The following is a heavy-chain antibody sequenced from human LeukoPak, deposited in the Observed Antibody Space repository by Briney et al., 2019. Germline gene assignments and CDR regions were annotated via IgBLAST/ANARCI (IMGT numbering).Heavy chain of an antibody. CDR1: GYTLTELS. D-gene: IGHD6-6*01. CDR3: ATDSEQLGMHAFDI. V-gene: IGHV1-24*01. Sequence: ASVKVSCKISGYTLTELSMHWVRHAPGKGLEWMRGFDPEDGDTLYAQKSQGRVTMTEHTSTYTAYMELNSLRPKDTAVYYCATDSEQLGMHAFDIWGQGTMVTVSS. J-gene: IGHJ3*02. CDR2: FDPEDGDT.